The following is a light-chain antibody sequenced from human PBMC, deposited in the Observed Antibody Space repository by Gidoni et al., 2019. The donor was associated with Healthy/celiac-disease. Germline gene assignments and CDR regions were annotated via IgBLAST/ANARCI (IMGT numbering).Light chain of an antibody. Sequence: QPVLTQPPSSSASPGDSASLPCTLPSEINVGSYNIYWYQQQPGSPPRYLLYSFSASDKGQGSGVPSRFSGSKDASANTGILLISGLQSEDEADYYCMIWPSNARVVFGGGTKLTVL. J-gene: IGLJ2*01. CDR3: MIWPSNARVV. CDR1: SEINVGSYN. CDR2: SFSASDK. V-gene: IGLV5-37*01.